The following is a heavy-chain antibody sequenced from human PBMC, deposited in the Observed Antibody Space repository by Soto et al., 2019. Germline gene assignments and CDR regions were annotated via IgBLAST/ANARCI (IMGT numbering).Heavy chain of an antibody. CDR3: ARLQHTVASAINV. V-gene: IGHV4-59*03. J-gene: IGHJ3*01. CDR2: VSYSGRT. CDR1: GGSINNYY. D-gene: IGHD2-2*02. Sequence: SETLSLTCTVSGGSINNYYWNWIRQPPGKGLEWIGYVSYSGRTNYNPSLKSRVNMLVDKSKNQFSLNLTSVTAADTAVYYCARLQHTVASAINVWAEGIMVTL.